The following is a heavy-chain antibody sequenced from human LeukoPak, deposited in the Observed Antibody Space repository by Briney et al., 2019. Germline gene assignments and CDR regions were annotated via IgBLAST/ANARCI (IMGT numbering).Heavy chain of an antibody. CDR2: ISGSGGST. CDR1: GFTFSSYA. J-gene: IGHJ4*02. CDR3: AKGYSGYDFSFDY. V-gene: IGHV3-23*01. Sequence: GESLRLSCAASGFTFSSYAMSWVRRAPGKGLEWVSAISGSGGSTYYADSVKGRFTISRDNSKNTLYLQMNSLRAEDTAVYYCAKGYSGYDFSFDYWGQGTLVTVSS. D-gene: IGHD5-12*01.